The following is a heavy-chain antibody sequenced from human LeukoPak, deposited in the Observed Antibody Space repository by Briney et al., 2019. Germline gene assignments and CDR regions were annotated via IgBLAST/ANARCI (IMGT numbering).Heavy chain of an antibody. CDR3: AREEKEGGSYDLDY. CDR1: GYTFTSYG. Sequence: VASVKVPCKASGYTFTSYGISWVRQAPGQGLEWMGWISAYNGNTNYAQKLQGRVTMTTDTSTSTAYMELRSLRSDDTAVYYCAREEKEGGSYDLDYWGQGTLVTVSS. J-gene: IGHJ4*02. V-gene: IGHV1-18*01. CDR2: ISAYNGNT. D-gene: IGHD1-26*01.